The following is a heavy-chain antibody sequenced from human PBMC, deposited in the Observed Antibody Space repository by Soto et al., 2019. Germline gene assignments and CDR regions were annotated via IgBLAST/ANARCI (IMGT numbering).Heavy chain of an antibody. CDR2: ISSSSSYI. V-gene: IGHV3-21*01. D-gene: IGHD6-13*01. CDR3: ASPRSTRSSSWKGGYYYYMDV. J-gene: IGHJ6*03. CDR1: GFTFSSYS. Sequence: PGGSLRLSCAASGFTFSSYSMNWVRQAPGKGLEWVSSISSSSSYIYYADSVKGRFTISRDNAKNSLYLQMNSLRAEDTAVYYCASPRSTRSSSWKGGYYYYMDVWGKGTTVTVSS.